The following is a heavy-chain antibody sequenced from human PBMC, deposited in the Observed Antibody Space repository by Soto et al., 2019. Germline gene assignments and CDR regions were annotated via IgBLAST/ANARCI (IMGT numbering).Heavy chain of an antibody. J-gene: IGHJ4*02. V-gene: IGHV4-34*01. CDR3: AGVLALGIVDY. Sequence: QVQLQQWGAGLLKPSETLSLTCAVYGGSFSGYYWSWIRQPPGKGLEWIGEINHSGSTNYNPSLKSRVTISVDTSKNQFSLKLSSVTAADTAVYYCAGVLALGIVDYWGQGTLVTVSS. CDR2: INHSGST. D-gene: IGHD3-16*02. CDR1: GGSFSGYY.